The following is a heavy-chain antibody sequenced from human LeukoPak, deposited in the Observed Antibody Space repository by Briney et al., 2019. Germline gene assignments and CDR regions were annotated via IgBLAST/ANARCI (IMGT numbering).Heavy chain of an antibody. D-gene: IGHD3-22*01. CDR1: GGSFSGYY. Sequence: PSETLSLTCAVYGGSFSGYYRSWIRQPPGKGLEWIGEINHSGSTNYNPSLKSRVTISVDTSKNQFSLKLSSVTAADTAVYYCARARFKYYDSSGYYFDYWGQGTLVTVSS. J-gene: IGHJ4*02. V-gene: IGHV4-34*01. CDR3: ARARFKYYDSSGYYFDY. CDR2: INHSGST.